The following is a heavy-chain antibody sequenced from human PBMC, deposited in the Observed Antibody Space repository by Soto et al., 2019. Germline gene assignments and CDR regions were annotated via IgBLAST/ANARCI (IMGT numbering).Heavy chain of an antibody. CDR3: ARDRNKLWKNDAFDI. V-gene: IGHV4-59*01. D-gene: IGHD1-1*01. Sequence: QVQLQESGPGLVKPSETLSLTCSVSGESLNSYYWSWIRQSPGKGLEWLGYIYYSGDTKYNPSLQSRISISVDTTENQFSLRLSSVTAADTAVYFCARDRNKLWKNDAFDIWGQGTMVTVSS. CDR2: IYYSGDT. J-gene: IGHJ3*02. CDR1: GESLNSYY.